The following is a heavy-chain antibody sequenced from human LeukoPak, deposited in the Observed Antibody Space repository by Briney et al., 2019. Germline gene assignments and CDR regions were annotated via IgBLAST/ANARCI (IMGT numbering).Heavy chain of an antibody. CDR2: INSDGGST. Sequence: GGALRLSCAASGFTFSSYWMHWVRQAPGKGLVWVSHINSDGGSTTDAASVKGRFTISRDNAKNTLYLQMNSLRAEDTAVYYCASHQYCSSTSCYTRVDYWGQGTLVTVSS. CDR1: GFTFSSYW. D-gene: IGHD2-2*02. CDR3: ASHQYCSSTSCYTRVDY. J-gene: IGHJ4*02. V-gene: IGHV3-74*01.